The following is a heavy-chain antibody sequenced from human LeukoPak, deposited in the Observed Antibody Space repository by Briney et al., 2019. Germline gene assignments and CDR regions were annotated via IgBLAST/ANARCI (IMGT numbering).Heavy chain of an antibody. CDR3: ARVLGARWRLHRWFDP. CDR2: MNPNSGNT. D-gene: IGHD2-21*02. CDR1: GYTFTSYD. V-gene: IGHV1-8*01. Sequence: GASVKVSCKASGYTFTSYDINWVRQATGQGLEWMGWMNPNSGNTGYAQKFQGRVTMTRNTSISTAYMELSSLRSEDTAVYYCARVLGARWRLHRWFDPWGQGTLVTVSS. J-gene: IGHJ5*02.